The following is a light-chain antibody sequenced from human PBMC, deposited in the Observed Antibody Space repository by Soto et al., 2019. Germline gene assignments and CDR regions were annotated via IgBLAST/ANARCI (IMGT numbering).Light chain of an antibody. CDR2: WAS. CDR1: ESVLYIANSKSY. J-gene: IGKJ4*01. CDR3: QQYYSPPLT. Sequence: DIVMTQSPDSLPVSLGERATINCKASESVLYIANSKSYLAWYQQKSGQPPKLLLSWASTRESGVPDRFSGSGSGTEFTLTISSLQAEDAAVYYCQQYYSPPLTFGGGTKVEIK. V-gene: IGKV4-1*01.